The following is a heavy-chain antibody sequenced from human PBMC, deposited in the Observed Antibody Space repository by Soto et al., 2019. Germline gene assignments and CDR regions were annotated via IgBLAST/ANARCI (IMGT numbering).Heavy chain of an antibody. V-gene: IGHV1-18*01. D-gene: IGHD2-15*01. Sequence: ASVKVSCKASGYTFTSYGISWVRQAPGQGLEWIGWISAYNGNTNYAQKLQGRVTMTTDTSTSTAYMELRSLRSDDTAVYYCARALYCSGGSCYSGSAYWGQGTLVTVSS. CDR1: GYTFTSYG. CDR2: ISAYNGNT. J-gene: IGHJ4*02. CDR3: ARALYCSGGSCYSGSAY.